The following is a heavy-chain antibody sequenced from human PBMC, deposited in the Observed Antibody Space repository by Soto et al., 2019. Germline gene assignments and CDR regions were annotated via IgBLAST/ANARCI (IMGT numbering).Heavy chain of an antibody. D-gene: IGHD3-16*01. CDR2: LHYNGFA. Sequence: SETLSLTCTVSGASMNDYYGSWIRQSPGRGLEHIGYLHYNGFAEYSPSLRSRVSISMDTSKNQFSLKLSSVTAADTAIYYCARSGHIFAGVFWGQGILVTVS. CDR1: GASMNDYY. V-gene: IGHV4-59*01. J-gene: IGHJ4*02. CDR3: ARSGHIFAGVF.